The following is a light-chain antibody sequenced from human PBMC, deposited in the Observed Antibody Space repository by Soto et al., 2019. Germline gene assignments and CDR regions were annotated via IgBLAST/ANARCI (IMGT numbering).Light chain of an antibody. V-gene: IGKV3-20*01. CDR2: GAS. Sequence: EIVLTQSPGTLSLSPGERATLSCRASQSVSNNYLAWYQQKPGQAPRLLIYGASSRATGIPDRFSGSGSGTDFTLTISRLEPEDFAVYYCQQYGRSPSTFGGGTKAEIK. CDR3: QQYGRSPST. J-gene: IGKJ4*01. CDR1: QSVSNNY.